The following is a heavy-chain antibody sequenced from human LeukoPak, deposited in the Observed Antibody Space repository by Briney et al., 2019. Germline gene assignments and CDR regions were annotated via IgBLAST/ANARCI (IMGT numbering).Heavy chain of an antibody. CDR1: GFTFSSYS. CDR3: AKHTRGWYSQFDY. D-gene: IGHD1-1*01. CDR2: ISSGSAYI. J-gene: IGHJ4*02. V-gene: IGHV3-21*04. Sequence: GGSLRLSCAASGFTFSSYSMNWVRQAPGKGLEWVSSISSGSAYIYYADSVKGRFTIFRDNSKNTLHLQMNSLRAEDTAVYYCAKHTRGWYSQFDYWGQGTLVTVSS.